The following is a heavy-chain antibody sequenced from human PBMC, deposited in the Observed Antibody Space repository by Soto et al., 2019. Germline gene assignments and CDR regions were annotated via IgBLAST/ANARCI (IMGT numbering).Heavy chain of an antibody. CDR2: IFHEGNI. J-gene: IGHJ4*02. Sequence: QLQLQESGPELVKPSGTLSLTCAVSGASIDSSDWWNWVRQTPEKGLEWIGEIFHEGNIIYNPSLNSQVTISVDEPRNQRSLKVRPVTTAVTVLYYCARDPKSGYSWTFVYWGQELLVTV. CDR3: ARDPKSGYSWTFVY. CDR1: GASIDSSDW. V-gene: IGHV4-4*02. D-gene: IGHD5-18*01.